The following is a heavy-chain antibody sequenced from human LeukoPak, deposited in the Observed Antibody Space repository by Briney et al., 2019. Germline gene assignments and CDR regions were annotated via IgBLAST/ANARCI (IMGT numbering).Heavy chain of an antibody. CDR1: GYTFTGYY. CDR3: ARVSRATDAFDI. CDR2: INPNSGGT. J-gene: IGHJ3*02. V-gene: IGHV1-2*02. Sequence: ASVKVSCKATGYTFTGYYMHWVRQAPGQGLEWMGWINPNSGGTNYALKFQGRVTMTRDTSISTAYMELSRLRSDDTAVYYCARVSRATDAFDIWGQGTMVTVSS. D-gene: IGHD5-24*01.